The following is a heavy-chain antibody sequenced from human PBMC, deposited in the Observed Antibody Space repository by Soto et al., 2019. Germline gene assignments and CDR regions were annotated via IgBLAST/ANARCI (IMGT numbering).Heavy chain of an antibody. J-gene: IGHJ3*02. V-gene: IGHV1-69*13. CDR3: ARAGYYYDSSGYSAFDI. Sequence: GASVKVSCKASGGTFSSYAISWVRQAPGQGLEWMGGIIPIFGTANYAQKFQGRVTITADESTSTAYMELSSLRSEDTAVYYCARAGYYYDSSGYSAFDIWDQGTMVT. CDR1: GGTFSSYA. CDR2: IIPIFGTA. D-gene: IGHD3-22*01.